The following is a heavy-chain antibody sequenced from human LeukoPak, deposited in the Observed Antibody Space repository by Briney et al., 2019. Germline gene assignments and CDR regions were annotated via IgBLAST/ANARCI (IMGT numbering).Heavy chain of an antibody. CDR1: GFTFSDYG. J-gene: IGHJ3*02. CDR3: ARVLRVDYYDSSGYDAFDI. CDR2: IRYDGTNK. D-gene: IGHD3-22*01. V-gene: IGHV3-30*02. Sequence: PGGSLRLSCEASGFTFSDYGIHWLRQAPGKGLEWVAFIRYDGTNKKYADSVKGRFTISRDNAKNSLYLQMNSLRAEDTAVYYCARVLRVDYYDSSGYDAFDIWGQGTMVTVSS.